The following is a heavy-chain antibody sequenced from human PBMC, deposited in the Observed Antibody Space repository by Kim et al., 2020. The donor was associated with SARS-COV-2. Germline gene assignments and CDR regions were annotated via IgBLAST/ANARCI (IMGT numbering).Heavy chain of an antibody. V-gene: IGHV4-39*01. CDR1: GGSIRSSGYY. CDR2: VYHTGNT. J-gene: IGHJ6*02. D-gene: IGHD3-10*01. CDR3: ARQGDGSGSYYLSPYYYYGMDG. Sequence: SETLSLTCTVSGGSIRSSGYYWGWIRQPPGKGLEWIGSVYHTGNTYYNPSLKSRVTISADTSKNQFSLKLTSVTAADTAVYYCARQGDGSGSYYLSPYYYYGMDGWGQGTTVTVSS.